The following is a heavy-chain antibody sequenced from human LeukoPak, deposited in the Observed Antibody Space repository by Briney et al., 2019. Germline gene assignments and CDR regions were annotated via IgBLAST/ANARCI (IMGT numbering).Heavy chain of an antibody. CDR3: ARDDSSSWLYYYYYGMDV. CDR2: INAYNGNT. CDR1: GYTFTSYG. V-gene: IGHV1-18*01. J-gene: IGHJ6*02. D-gene: IGHD6-13*01. Sequence: ASVKVSCKASGYTFTSYGISWVRQAPGQGLEWMGWINAYNGNTNYAQKLQGRVTMTTDTSTSTAYMELRSLRSDDTAVYYCARDDSSSWLYYYYYGMDVWGQGTTVTVSS.